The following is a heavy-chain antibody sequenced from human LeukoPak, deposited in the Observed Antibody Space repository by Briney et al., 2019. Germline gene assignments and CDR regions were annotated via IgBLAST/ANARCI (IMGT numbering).Heavy chain of an antibody. Sequence: GGSLRLSCAASGFTVSSNYMSWVRQAPGKGLEWVSVIYSGGSTYYADSVKGRFTISRDNSKNTLYLQMNSLRAEDTAVYYCARGFPIAAAGTSAFDIWGQGTMVTVSS. CDR1: GFTVSSNY. D-gene: IGHD6-13*01. J-gene: IGHJ3*02. CDR3: ARGFPIAAAGTSAFDI. V-gene: IGHV3-53*01. CDR2: IYSGGST.